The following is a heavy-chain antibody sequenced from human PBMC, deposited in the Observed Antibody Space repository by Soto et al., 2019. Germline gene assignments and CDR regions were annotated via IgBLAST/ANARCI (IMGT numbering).Heavy chain of an antibody. D-gene: IGHD3-16*01. Sequence: PGGSLRLSCVASGFNFSDHYMTWIRQAPGKGLEWVSSISSSGTTKEYADSVKGRFTISRDNAKNSLSLQMNSLRAEDTAVYYCAREGEYWFDPWGQGTLVTAPQ. V-gene: IGHV3-11*01. CDR3: AREGEYWFDP. CDR2: ISSSGTTK. J-gene: IGHJ5*02. CDR1: GFNFSDHY.